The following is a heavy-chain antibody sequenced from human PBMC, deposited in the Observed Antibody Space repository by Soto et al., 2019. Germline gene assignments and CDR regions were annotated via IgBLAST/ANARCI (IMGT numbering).Heavy chain of an antibody. CDR3: TRDKNYYDSSGFRYYGMDV. CDR1: GGSVSSGSYY. CDR2: IFYSGST. Sequence: QVQLQESGPGLVKPSETLTLTCTVSGGSVSSGSYYWSWIRQPPGKGLEWIGYIFYSGSTNYNPSLKSRVTISIDTSKNQFSLKLTTVTAADTAVYYCTRDKNYYDSSGFRYYGMDVWGQGTTVTVSS. V-gene: IGHV4-61*01. D-gene: IGHD3-22*01. J-gene: IGHJ6*02.